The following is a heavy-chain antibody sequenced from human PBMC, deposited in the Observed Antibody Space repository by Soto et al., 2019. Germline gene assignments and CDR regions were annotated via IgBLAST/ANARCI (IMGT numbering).Heavy chain of an antibody. Sequence: ASVEVSCKASGYTFTSYCISWVRQAPGQGLEWMGWISAYNGNTNYAQKLQGRVTMTTDTSTSTAYMELRSLRSDDTAVYYCASGISSGWYGGYFDYWGQGTLVTVSS. J-gene: IGHJ4*02. CDR3: ASGISSGWYGGYFDY. CDR2: ISAYNGNT. V-gene: IGHV1-18*04. CDR1: GYTFTSYC. D-gene: IGHD6-19*01.